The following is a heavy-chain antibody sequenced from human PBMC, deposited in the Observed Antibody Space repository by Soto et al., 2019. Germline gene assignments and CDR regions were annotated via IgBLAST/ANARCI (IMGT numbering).Heavy chain of an antibody. CDR3: ARTSEGFDY. V-gene: IGHV3-74*01. CDR2: ITSDGSSP. J-gene: IGHJ4*02. Sequence: GGSLRLSCAASGFTFSSYWMHWVRQAPGKGLVWVSRITSDGSSPTYADSVKGRFTISRDNAKNTLYLQMNSLRAEDTAVYYCARTSEGFDYWGQGTLVTVSS. CDR1: GFTFSSYW.